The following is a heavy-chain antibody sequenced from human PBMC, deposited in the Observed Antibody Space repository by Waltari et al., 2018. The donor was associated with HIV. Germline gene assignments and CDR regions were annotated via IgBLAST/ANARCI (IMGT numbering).Heavy chain of an antibody. D-gene: IGHD3-16*01. Sequence: VQLVESGGVLVQHGGSLRLSCAASLLPCSASAIHWVRQASGKGLEWVGRIRSRGNRYATAYGASVKGRFTVSRDDSKNTAYLQMNNLKTEDTAVYYCTRALAYWGQGTLVTVSP. CDR1: LLPCSASA. CDR2: IRSRGNRYAT. CDR3: TRALAY. V-gene: IGHV3-73*02. J-gene: IGHJ4*02.